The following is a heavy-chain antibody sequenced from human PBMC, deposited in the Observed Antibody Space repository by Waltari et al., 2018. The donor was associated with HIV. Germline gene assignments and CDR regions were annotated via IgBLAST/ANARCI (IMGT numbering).Heavy chain of an antibody. CDR3: ARDNSSGWGDFDC. V-gene: IGHV1-2*02. Sequence: QVQLVQSGAEVKKPGASVKVSCKASGHTFTGYYVHWVRQAPGQGLEWMGWIISKTGGSNTAQKFQGRVTMIRDTSISTAYMELSRLTADDTAVYYCARDNSSGWGDFDCWGQGTLVTVSS. CDR2: IISKTGGS. D-gene: IGHD6-19*01. J-gene: IGHJ4*02. CDR1: GHTFTGYY.